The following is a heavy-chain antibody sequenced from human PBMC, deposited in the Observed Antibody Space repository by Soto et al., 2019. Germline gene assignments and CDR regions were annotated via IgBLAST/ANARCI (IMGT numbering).Heavy chain of an antibody. CDR1: GGSISSSSYY. V-gene: IGHV4-39*01. J-gene: IGHJ6*03. CDR3: ARGYCTNGVCYTDYYYYMDV. Sequence: SETLSLTCTVSGGSISSSSYYWGWIRQPPGKGLEWIGSIYYSGSTYYNPSLKSRVTISVDTSKNQFSLKLSSVTAADTAVYYCARGYCTNGVCYTDYYYYMDVWGKGTTVTVSS. CDR2: IYYSGST. D-gene: IGHD2-8*01.